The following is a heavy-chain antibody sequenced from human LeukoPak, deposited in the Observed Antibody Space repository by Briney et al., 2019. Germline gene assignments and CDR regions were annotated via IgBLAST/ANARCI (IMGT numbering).Heavy chain of an antibody. Sequence: GGSLRLSCAGSGFTFRNYEMSWVRQAPGKGLEWVSHISRDGSTVYYADSVKGRFTISRDNSKNTLYLQMNSLRAEDTAVYYCARDLVVVVDMDAFDIWGQGTMVTVSS. J-gene: IGHJ3*02. V-gene: IGHV3-48*03. CDR1: GFTFRNYE. CDR3: ARDLVVVVDMDAFDI. D-gene: IGHD2-15*01. CDR2: ISRDGSTV.